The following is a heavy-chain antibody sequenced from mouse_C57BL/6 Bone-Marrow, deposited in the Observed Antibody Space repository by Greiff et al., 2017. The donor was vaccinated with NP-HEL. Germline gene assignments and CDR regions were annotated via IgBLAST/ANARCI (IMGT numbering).Heavy chain of an antibody. CDR2: IWGVGST. CDR1: GFSLTSYG. J-gene: IGHJ3*01. CDR3: ASLGLSWFAD. Sequence: QVQLKESGPGLVAPSQSLSITCTVSGFSLTSYGVDWVRQSPGKGLEWLGVIWGVGSTNYNSALKSRLSISKDNSKSQVFLKMNRLQTDDTSMYYWASLGLSWFADRGQGTLVTVSA. V-gene: IGHV2-6*01. D-gene: IGHD4-1*01.